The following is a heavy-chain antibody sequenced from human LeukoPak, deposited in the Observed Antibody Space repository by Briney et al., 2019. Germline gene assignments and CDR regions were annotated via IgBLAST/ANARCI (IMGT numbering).Heavy chain of an antibody. D-gene: IGHD6-19*01. Sequence: ASVKVSCKASGYTFTGYYIHWVRQAPGQGLEWMGWINPNSGGTNYAQNFQGRVTMTRDTSISTAYMELSRLRSDDTAVYYCARGRYSSGWYFNYWGQGTLVTVSS. CDR1: GYTFTGYY. CDR3: ARGRYSSGWYFNY. J-gene: IGHJ4*02. V-gene: IGHV1-2*02. CDR2: INPNSGGT.